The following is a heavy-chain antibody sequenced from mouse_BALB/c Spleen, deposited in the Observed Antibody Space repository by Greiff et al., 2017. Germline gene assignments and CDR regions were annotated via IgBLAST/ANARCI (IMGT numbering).Heavy chain of an antibody. Sequence: EVQLVESGPELVKPGASVKMSCKASGYTFTSYVMHWVKQKPGQGLEWIGYINPYNDGTKYNEKFKGKATLTSDKSSSTAYMELSSLTSEDSAVYYCARDYDYDAMDYWGQGTSVTVSS. CDR1: GYTFTSYV. J-gene: IGHJ4*01. CDR2: INPYNDGT. D-gene: IGHD1-1*02. V-gene: IGHV1-14*01. CDR3: ARDYDYDAMDY.